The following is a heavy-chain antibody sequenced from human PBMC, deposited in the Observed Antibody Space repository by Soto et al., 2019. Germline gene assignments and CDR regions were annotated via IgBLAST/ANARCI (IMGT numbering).Heavy chain of an antibody. Sequence: QVQLQQWGAGLLKPSETLSLTCAVYGGSFSGYYWSWIRQPPGKGLVWNGEINDSGSINYDPSLKSRGTISVDTSKNQFSLKLSSVTAADTGVYYCARGTGTWGTYYYYGMDVWGKGTTVTVSS. V-gene: IGHV4-34*01. CDR1: GGSFSGYY. CDR3: ARGTGTWGTYYYYGMDV. J-gene: IGHJ6*04. CDR2: INDSGSI. D-gene: IGHD1-1*01.